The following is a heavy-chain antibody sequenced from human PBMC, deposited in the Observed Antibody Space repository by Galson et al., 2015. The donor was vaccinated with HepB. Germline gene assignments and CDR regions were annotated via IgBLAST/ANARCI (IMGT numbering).Heavy chain of an antibody. D-gene: IGHD4-17*01. CDR1: GFTFSRYA. CDR2: LTGSGTGA. Sequence: SLRLSCAASGFTFSRYAMNWVRQAPGKGLEWVSGLTGSGTGAYYADSVKGRFTISRDNSKNTLYLQMNTLRAEDTAVYYCAKSISGDYDYSFDYWGQGTLVTVSS. J-gene: IGHJ4*02. V-gene: IGHV3-23*01. CDR3: AKSISGDYDYSFDY.